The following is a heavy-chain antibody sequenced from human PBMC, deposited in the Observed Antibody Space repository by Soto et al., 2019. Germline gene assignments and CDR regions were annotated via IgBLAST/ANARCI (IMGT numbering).Heavy chain of an antibody. V-gene: IGHV3-48*02. Sequence: EMHLAESGGGLVQPGGSLRLSCAASTFIFSSYSMNWVRQAPGKGLEWVSFSSINSASIYYADSVRGRFTISRDSAKKSLFLQINSLRDEDTAVYYCVGVSTYFEYWGQGTLVTVSS. CDR3: VGVSTYFEY. CDR2: SSINSASI. CDR1: TFIFSSYS. J-gene: IGHJ4*02.